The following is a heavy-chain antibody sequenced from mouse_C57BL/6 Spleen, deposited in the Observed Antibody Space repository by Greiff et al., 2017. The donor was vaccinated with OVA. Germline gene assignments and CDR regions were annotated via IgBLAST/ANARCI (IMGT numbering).Heavy chain of an antibody. CDR2: IDPSDSYT. CDR3: ARDYGSSYNYAMDY. CDR1: GYTFTSYW. D-gene: IGHD1-1*01. Sequence: QVHVKQSGAELVKPGASVKLSCKASGYTFTSYWMQWVKQRPGQGLEWIGEIDPSDSYTNYNQKFKGKATLTVDTSSSTAYMQLSSLTSEDSAVYYCARDYGSSYNYAMDYWGQGTSVTVSS. J-gene: IGHJ4*01. V-gene: IGHV1-50*01.